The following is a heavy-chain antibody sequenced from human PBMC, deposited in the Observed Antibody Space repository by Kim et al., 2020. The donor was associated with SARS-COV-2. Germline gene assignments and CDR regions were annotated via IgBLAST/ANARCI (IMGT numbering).Heavy chain of an antibody. CDR3: AKDINGGSSSWLNAFDI. CDR2: ISWNSGSI. CDR1: GFTFDDYA. D-gene: IGHD6-13*01. J-gene: IGHJ3*02. Sequence: GGSLRLSCAASGFTFDDYAMHWVRQAPGKGLEWVSGISWNSGSIGYADSVKGRFTISRDNAKNSLYLQMNSLRAEDTALYYCAKDINGGSSSWLNAFDILGQGKMVTASS. V-gene: IGHV3-9*01.